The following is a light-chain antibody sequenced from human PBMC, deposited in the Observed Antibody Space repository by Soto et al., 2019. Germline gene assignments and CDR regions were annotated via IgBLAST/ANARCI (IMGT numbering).Light chain of an antibody. J-gene: IGLJ1*01. CDR1: SSDVGGYNY. CDR2: EVN. V-gene: IGLV2-8*01. CDR3: TSYAGGNNV. Sequence: QSALTQPPSASGSPGQSVTISCTGTSSDVGGYNYVSWYQQHPGKVPKLIVYEVNKRPSGVPDRFSGSKSGNTPSLTVSGLHADDEADYYCTSYAGGNNVFGTGTKLTVL.